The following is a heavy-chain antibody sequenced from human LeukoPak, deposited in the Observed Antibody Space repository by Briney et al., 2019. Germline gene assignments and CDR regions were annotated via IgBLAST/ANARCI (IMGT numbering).Heavy chain of an antibody. Sequence: PGGSLRLSCAASGFTFSSYAMSWVRQAPGKGLEWVSAISGSGGSTYYADSVKGRFTISRDNSKNTLYLQMNSLRAEDTAVYYCAKSGTMVRGVILRFDYWGQGTLVTVSS. CDR3: AKSGTMVRGVILRFDY. CDR2: ISGSGGST. CDR1: GFTFSSYA. D-gene: IGHD3-10*01. V-gene: IGHV3-23*01. J-gene: IGHJ4*02.